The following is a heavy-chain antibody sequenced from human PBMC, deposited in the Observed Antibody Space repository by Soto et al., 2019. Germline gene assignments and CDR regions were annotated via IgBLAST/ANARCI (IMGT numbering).Heavy chain of an antibody. CDR3: AKPGATDWCGYCYLDY. V-gene: IGHV3-23*01. J-gene: IGHJ4*02. D-gene: IGHD3-3*01. CDR1: GFTFDSYA. CDR2: ISGRGDST. Sequence: EVQLLESGGDLVEPGGSLRLSCAASGFTFDSYAMNWVRQAPGKGLQWVSAISGRGDSTYYADSVKGRFTISRDNSKNTMYLQMNSLRAYDTAVYYCAKPGATDWCGYCYLDYWGQGTLVTVSS.